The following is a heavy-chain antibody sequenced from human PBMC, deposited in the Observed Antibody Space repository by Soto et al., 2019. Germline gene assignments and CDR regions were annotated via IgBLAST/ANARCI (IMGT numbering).Heavy chain of an antibody. CDR1: GFTFSSYV. D-gene: IGHD3-16*02. V-gene: IGHV3-23*01. CDR3: AKGLKGSYRYDY. CDR2: ISGSGGST. Sequence: GGSLRLSCAASGFTFSSYVMSWVRQAPGKGLEWVSAISGSGGSTYYADSVKGRFTISRDNSKNTLYLQMNSLRAEDTAVYHCAKGLKGSYRYDYWGQGTLVTVSS. J-gene: IGHJ4*02.